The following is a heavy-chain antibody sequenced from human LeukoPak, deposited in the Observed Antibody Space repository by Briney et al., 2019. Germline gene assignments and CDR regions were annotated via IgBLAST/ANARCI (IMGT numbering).Heavy chain of an antibody. CDR1: GGSISSYY. V-gene: IGHV4-59*01. Sequence: SETLSLTCTVSGGSISSYYWSWIRQPPGKGLEGIGDIYYSGSTNYNPSLKSRVTISVDTSKNQFSLKLSSVTAADTAVYYCARSTRSTVAGPDYWGQGTLVTVSS. CDR3: ARSTRSTVAGPDY. CDR2: IYYSGST. J-gene: IGHJ4*02. D-gene: IGHD6-19*01.